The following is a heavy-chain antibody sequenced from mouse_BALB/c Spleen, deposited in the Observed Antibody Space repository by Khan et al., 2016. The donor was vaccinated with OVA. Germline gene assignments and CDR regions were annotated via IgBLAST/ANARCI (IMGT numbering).Heavy chain of an antibody. CDR1: GFTFSDYY. V-gene: IGHV5-4*02. CDR3: ARSHYGDPFSY. Sequence: EVELVESGGGLVKPGGSLKLSCAASGFTFSDYYMYWIRQTPEKRLEWVATISAGRTYTYYPDSVKGRFTIQRDHAKKSLSLQMSSLQSDDTSIYYCARSHYGDPFSYCGQGTLVTVSA. D-gene: IGHD2-13*01. J-gene: IGHJ3*01. CDR2: ISAGRTYT.